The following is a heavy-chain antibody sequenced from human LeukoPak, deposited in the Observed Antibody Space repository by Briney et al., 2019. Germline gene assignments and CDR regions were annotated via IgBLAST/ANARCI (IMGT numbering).Heavy chain of an antibody. Sequence: PGRSLRLSCAASGFTFSSYGMHWVRQAPGKGLEWVAVISYDGSNKYYADSVKGRFTISRDDSKNTLYLQMNSLRAEDTAVYYCAKRYSYGDYELGDYYFDYWGQGTLVTVSS. CDR1: GFTFSSYG. CDR3: AKRYSYGDYELGDYYFDY. D-gene: IGHD4-17*01. V-gene: IGHV3-30*18. J-gene: IGHJ4*02. CDR2: ISYDGSNK.